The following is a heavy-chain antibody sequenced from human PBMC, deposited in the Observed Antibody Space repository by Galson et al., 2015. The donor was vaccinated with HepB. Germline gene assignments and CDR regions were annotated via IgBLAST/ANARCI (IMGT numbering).Heavy chain of an antibody. Sequence: SLRLSCAASGFTFSSYAMSWVRQAPGKGLEWVSAISGSGGSTYYADSVKGRFTISRDNSKNTLYLQMNSLRAEDTAVYYCAKDLRSRYSSSPEYYFDYWGQGTLVTVSS. CDR3: AKDLRSRYSSSPEYYFDY. CDR2: ISGSGGST. CDR1: GFTFSSYA. J-gene: IGHJ4*02. V-gene: IGHV3-23*01. D-gene: IGHD6-13*01.